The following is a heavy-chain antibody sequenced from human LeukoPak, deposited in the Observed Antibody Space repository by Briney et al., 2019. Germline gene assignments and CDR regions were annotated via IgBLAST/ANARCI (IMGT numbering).Heavy chain of an antibody. CDR2: INPSGGST. CDR3: ARVGSVCSSTSCYAFDI. CDR1: GYTFTSYY. V-gene: IGHV1-46*03. Sequence: ASVKVSCKASGYTFTSYYMHWVRQAPGRGLEWMGIINPSGGSTSYAQKFQGRVTMTRDTSTSTVYMELSSLRSEDTAVYYCARVGSVCSSTSCYAFDIWGQGTMVTVSS. J-gene: IGHJ3*02. D-gene: IGHD2-2*01.